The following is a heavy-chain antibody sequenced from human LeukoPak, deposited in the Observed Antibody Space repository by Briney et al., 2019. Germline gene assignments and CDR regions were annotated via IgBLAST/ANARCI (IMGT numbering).Heavy chain of an antibody. CDR2: IYTSGST. CDR1: GGSISSYY. Sequence: SETLSLTCTVSGGSISSYYWSWIRQPAGKGLEWIGRIYTSGSTNYNPSLKSRVTMSVDTSKNQFSLRLSSVTAADTAVYYCAREDYYESSGNYALGAFDMWGQGTVVTVSS. V-gene: IGHV4-4*07. D-gene: IGHD3-22*01. J-gene: IGHJ3*02. CDR3: AREDYYESSGNYALGAFDM.